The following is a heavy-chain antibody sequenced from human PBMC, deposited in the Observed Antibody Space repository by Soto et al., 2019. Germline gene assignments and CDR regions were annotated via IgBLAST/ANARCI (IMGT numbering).Heavy chain of an antibody. CDR1: GFIFRSYG. D-gene: IGHD3-3*01. V-gene: IGHV3-33*01. J-gene: IGHJ2*01. CDR2: IWYDGSKK. Sequence: PXGSLRLSCAASGFIFRSYGMHWVRQAPGKGLEWVAMIWYDGSKKYYADSVKGRFTISRDNSKNALFLEVNTLRADDTAVYYCARDGSGPQVRYFDLWGRGTLVTVSS. CDR3: ARDGSGPQVRYFDL.